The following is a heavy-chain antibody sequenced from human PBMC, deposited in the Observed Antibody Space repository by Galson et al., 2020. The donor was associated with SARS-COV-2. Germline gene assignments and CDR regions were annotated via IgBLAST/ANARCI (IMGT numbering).Heavy chain of an antibody. V-gene: IGHV3-21*01. D-gene: IGHD2-2*01. J-gene: IGHJ5*02. CDR3: ARTAHQLLFGWFDP. CDR2: ISSSSSYI. Sequence: NSGGSLRLSCAASGFTFSSYSMNWVRQAPGKGLEWVSSISSSSSYIYYADSVKGRFTISRDNAKNSLYLQMNSLRAEDTAVYYCARTAHQLLFGWFDPWGQGTLVTVSS. CDR1: GFTFSSYS.